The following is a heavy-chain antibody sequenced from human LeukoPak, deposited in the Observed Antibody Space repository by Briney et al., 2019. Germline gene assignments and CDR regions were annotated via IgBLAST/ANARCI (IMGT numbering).Heavy chain of an antibody. CDR1: GFTFTTYW. V-gene: IGHV3-7*01. D-gene: IGHD1-1*01. CDR2: IKYDGSEK. CDR3: ARNKRGDY. Sequence: PGGSLRLSCAVSGFTFTTYWMSWARQAPGKGLEWVANIKYDGSEKYYVDSVKGRFTISRDNAKNSLFLQMNSLRAEDTAIYYCARNKRGDYWGQGTLVTVS. J-gene: IGHJ4*02.